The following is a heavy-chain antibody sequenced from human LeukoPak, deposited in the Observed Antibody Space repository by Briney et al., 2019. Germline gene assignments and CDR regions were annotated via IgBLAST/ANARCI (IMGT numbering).Heavy chain of an antibody. Sequence: GGPLRLSCAASGFTFSSYSMNWVRQAPGKGLEWVSYIPRSGSNIHYADSVKGRFTISRDNAKNTLYLQMNSLRAEDTAVYYCARVSGGSCYLWGQGTLVTVSS. V-gene: IGHV3-48*01. CDR3: ARVSGGSCYL. CDR2: IPRSGSNI. D-gene: IGHD2-15*01. CDR1: GFTFSSYS. J-gene: IGHJ4*02.